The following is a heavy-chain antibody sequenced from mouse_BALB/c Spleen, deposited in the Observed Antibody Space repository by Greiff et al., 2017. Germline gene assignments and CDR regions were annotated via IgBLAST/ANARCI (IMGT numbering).Heavy chain of an antibody. J-gene: IGHJ4*01. D-gene: IGHD2-12*01. CDR3: AREGDYSYGGYAMDY. CDR2: ISDGGSST. CDR1: GFTFSDYY. V-gene: IGHV5-4*02. Sequence: EVQLVESGGGLVKPGGSLKLSCAASGFTFSDYYMYWVRQTPEKRLEWVATISDGGSSTYYPDSVKGRFTISRDNAKNKLYLQVSSLTSEDTAMYYCAREGDYSYGGYAMDYWGQGTSVTVSS.